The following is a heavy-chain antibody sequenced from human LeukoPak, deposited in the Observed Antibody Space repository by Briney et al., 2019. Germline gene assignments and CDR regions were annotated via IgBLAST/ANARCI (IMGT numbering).Heavy chain of an antibody. CDR1: GFTFSSYG. D-gene: IGHD6-13*01. J-gene: IGHJ6*03. CDR2: ISSSTSTI. CDR3: ARVNSAAGLDYYYYYYMDV. V-gene: IGHV3-48*01. Sequence: GGSLRLSCAASGFTFSSYGINWVRQAPGKGLEWVSYISSSTSTIYYADSVKGRFTISRDNAKNSLYLQMNSLRAEDTAAYYCARVNSAAGLDYYYYYYMDVWGKGTTVTVSS.